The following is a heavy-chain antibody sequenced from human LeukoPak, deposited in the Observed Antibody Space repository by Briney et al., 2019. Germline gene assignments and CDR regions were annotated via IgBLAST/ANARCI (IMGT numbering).Heavy chain of an antibody. CDR1: GFTFSSYA. Sequence: TGGSLRLSCAASGFTFSSYAMSWVRQAPGKGLEWVSAISGSGGSTYYADSVKGRFTISRDNSKNTLYLQMNSLRAEDTAVYYCAKDLLRYSSSWYTLWDYWGQGTLVTVSS. V-gene: IGHV3-23*01. J-gene: IGHJ4*02. CDR3: AKDLLRYSSSWYTLWDY. D-gene: IGHD6-13*01. CDR2: ISGSGGST.